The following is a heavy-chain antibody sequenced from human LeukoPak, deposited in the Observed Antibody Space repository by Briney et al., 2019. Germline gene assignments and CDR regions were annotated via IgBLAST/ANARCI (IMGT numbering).Heavy chain of an antibody. Sequence: PGGSLRLSCAASGFTFSDYYVSWIRQAPGKGLVCVSRINSDGSSTSYADSVKGRFTISRDNAKNTLYLQMNSLRAEDTAVYYCTSHSSSWYEWYFEHWGQGTLVTVSS. CDR1: GFTFSDYY. V-gene: IGHV3-74*01. J-gene: IGHJ1*01. CDR2: INSDGSST. D-gene: IGHD6-13*01. CDR3: TSHSSSWYEWYFEH.